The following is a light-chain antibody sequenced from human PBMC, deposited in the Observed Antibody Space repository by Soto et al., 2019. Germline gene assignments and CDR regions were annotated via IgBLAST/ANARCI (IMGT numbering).Light chain of an antibody. Sequence: DIQMTQSPSSPSASVGDRVTITCRASQSISSYLNWYQQKPGKAPKLLIYAASNLQSGVPSRFSGSGSGTDFTLTISSLQPEDFATYYCQQSFSTPYTFGQGTNLEIK. CDR2: AAS. J-gene: IGKJ2*01. V-gene: IGKV1-39*01. CDR3: QQSFSTPYT. CDR1: QSISSY.